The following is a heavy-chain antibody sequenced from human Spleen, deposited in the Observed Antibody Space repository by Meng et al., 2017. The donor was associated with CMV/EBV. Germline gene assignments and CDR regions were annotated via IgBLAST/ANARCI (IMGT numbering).Heavy chain of an antibody. V-gene: IGHV4-34*01. D-gene: IGHD3-22*01. CDR3: ARGRVLIAKRSGLDV. CDR1: GSSFSGFY. J-gene: IGHJ6*02. CDR2: FSHSGST. Sequence: SETLSLTCVVNGSSFSGFYWNWIRQSPGRGLQWIGEFSHSGSTNYNPSLNSRVTISVDTSKNQLSLILSSVTAADTAVYYCARGRVLIAKRSGLDVWGRGTMVTVSS.